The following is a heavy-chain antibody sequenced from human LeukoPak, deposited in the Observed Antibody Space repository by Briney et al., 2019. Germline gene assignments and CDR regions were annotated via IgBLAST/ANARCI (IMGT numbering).Heavy chain of an antibody. CDR1: GFTISNYG. V-gene: IGHV3-23*01. CDR2: ISGSGGST. CDR3: AKTYSSSRAHYYYYYYMDV. D-gene: IGHD6-13*01. Sequence: GGSLRLSCAASGFTISNYGMSWVRQAPGKGLEWVSAISGSGGSTFYADSVQGRFTISRDNSKNTLYLQMNSLRAEDTAVYYCAKTYSSSRAHYYYYYYMDVWGKGTTVIISS. J-gene: IGHJ6*03.